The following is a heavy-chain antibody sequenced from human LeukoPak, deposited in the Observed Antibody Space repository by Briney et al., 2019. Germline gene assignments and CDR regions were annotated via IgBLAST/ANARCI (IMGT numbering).Heavy chain of an antibody. V-gene: IGHV4-59*01. Sequence: SETLSLTWTISGDSISDYYWNWLRQAPGKGLEWIGYYYSGSTSYNPSLEGRVTISFDTSKKQFSLKLRSMTAADTAVYYCARDWELGYWGRGTLVTVSS. CDR1: GDSISDYY. CDR2: YYSGST. J-gene: IGHJ4*02. CDR3: ARDWELGY. D-gene: IGHD1-7*01.